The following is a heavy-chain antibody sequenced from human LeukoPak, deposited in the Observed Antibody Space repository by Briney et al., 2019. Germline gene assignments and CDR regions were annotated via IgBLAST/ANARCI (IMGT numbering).Heavy chain of an antibody. CDR1: GFTFSSYS. CDR3: ARGMKGYYYDSSGN. Sequence: AGGSLRLSCAASGFTFSSYSMNWVRQAPGKGLEWVSSISSSSSYIYYADSVKGRFTISRDNAKNSLYLQMNSLRAEDTAVYYCARGMKGYYYDSSGNWGQGTLVTVSS. V-gene: IGHV3-21*01. CDR2: ISSSSSYI. D-gene: IGHD3-22*01. J-gene: IGHJ4*02.